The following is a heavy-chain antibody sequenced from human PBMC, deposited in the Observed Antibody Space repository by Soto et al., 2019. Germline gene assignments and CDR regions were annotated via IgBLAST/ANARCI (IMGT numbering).Heavy chain of an antibody. CDR2: VYHSGST. CDR3: ARHMDTSGNEAFDS. D-gene: IGHD1-1*01. Sequence: PSETLSLTCAVSGGSISTSNWWSWVRQPPGKGLEWIGEVYHSGSTNYNPSFKSRVAMSVDKSKNQFSLKLNYVTAADTAMYYCARHMDTSGNEAFDSWGQGALVT. CDR1: GGSISTSNW. V-gene: IGHV4-4*02. J-gene: IGHJ4*02.